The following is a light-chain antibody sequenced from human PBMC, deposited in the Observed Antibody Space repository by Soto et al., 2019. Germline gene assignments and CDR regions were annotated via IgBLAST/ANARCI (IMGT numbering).Light chain of an antibody. CDR1: SSNIGAGYD. CDR3: QSYDSSLDLYV. Sequence: QLVLTQPPSVSGAPGQRVTISCTGSSSNIGAGYDVHWYQQLPGTAPKLLIYGNSNRPSGVPDRFSGSKSGTSASLAITGLQAEDEADYYCQSYDSSLDLYVFGTGTKVTVL. V-gene: IGLV1-40*01. CDR2: GNS. J-gene: IGLJ1*01.